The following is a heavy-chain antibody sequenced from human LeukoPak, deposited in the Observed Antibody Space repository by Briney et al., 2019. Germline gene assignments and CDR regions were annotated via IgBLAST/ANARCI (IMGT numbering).Heavy chain of an antibody. CDR1: GFTFSSYG. CDR2: IWYDGSNK. V-gene: IGHV3-33*01. Sequence: GRSLRLSCAASGFTFSSYGMHWVRQAPGKGLEWVAVIWYDGSNKYYADSVKGRFTISRDNSKNTLYLQMNSLRAEDTAVYYCARGTYCSSTSCPPYGMDVWGQGTTVTVSS. D-gene: IGHD2-2*01. CDR3: ARGTYCSSTSCPPYGMDV. J-gene: IGHJ6*02.